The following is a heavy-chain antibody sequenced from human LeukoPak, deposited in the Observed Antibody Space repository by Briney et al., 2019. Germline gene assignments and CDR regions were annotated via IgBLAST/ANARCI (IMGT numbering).Heavy chain of an antibody. CDR2: IKQDGSEM. V-gene: IGHV3-7*03. Sequence: GGSLRLSCAASGFTFSSYWMSWVRQAPGKGLEWVANIKQDGSEMYYVDSVKGRFTTSRDNAKTSLYLQMNSLRAEDTAVYYCARGLGYNIYWGQGTLVTVSS. CDR1: GFTFSSYW. J-gene: IGHJ4*02. D-gene: IGHD1-14*01. CDR3: ARGLGYNIY.